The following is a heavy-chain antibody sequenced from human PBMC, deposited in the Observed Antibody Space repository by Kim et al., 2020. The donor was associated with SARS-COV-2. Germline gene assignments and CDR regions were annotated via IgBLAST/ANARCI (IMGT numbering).Heavy chain of an antibody. Sequence: SETLSLTCTVSGGSISSGDYYWSWIRQPPGKGLEWIGYIYYSGSTYYNPSLKSRVTISVDTSKNQFSLKLSSVTAADTAVYYCARAPIVVVPAAIGFFDYWGQGTLVTVSS. CDR3: ARAPIVVVPAAIGFFDY. CDR1: GGSISSGDYY. J-gene: IGHJ4*02. CDR2: IYYSGST. D-gene: IGHD2-2*01. V-gene: IGHV4-30-4*01.